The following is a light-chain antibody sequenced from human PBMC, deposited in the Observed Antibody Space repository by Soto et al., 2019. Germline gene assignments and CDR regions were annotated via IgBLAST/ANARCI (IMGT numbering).Light chain of an antibody. CDR2: GAS. J-gene: IGKJ3*01. V-gene: IGKV3-20*01. Sequence: TLSCRASQNIYTGYLAWYQQKPGQAPRLLISGASDRATGIPDRFTGSGSGTDFTLTISRLEPEDFAVYYCQQFSGSLTFGPGT. CDR1: QNIYTGY. CDR3: QQFSGSLT.